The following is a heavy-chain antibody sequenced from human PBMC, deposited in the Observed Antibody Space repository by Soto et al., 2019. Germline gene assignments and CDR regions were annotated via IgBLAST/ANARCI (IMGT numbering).Heavy chain of an antibody. V-gene: IGHV3-49*03. D-gene: IGHD3-22*01. CDR3: ILRYYSDSNTYYPN. Sequence: PGGSLRLSCAASGLTFSDYAMSWFRQAPGKGLEWVGFIRSKTYGGTPEYAASVKGRFTISRDDSKSIAYLQMNSLKTEDTAVYYCILRYYSDSNTYYPNWGQGTLVTVSS. J-gene: IGHJ4*02. CDR2: IRSKTYGGTP. CDR1: GLTFSDYA.